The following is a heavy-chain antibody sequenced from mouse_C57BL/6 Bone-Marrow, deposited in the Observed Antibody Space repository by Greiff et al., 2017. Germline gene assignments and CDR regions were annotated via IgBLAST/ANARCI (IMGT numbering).Heavy chain of an antibody. J-gene: IGHJ4*01. CDR1: GYTFTSYW. D-gene: IGHD6-1*01. Sequence: VQLQQPGAELVKPGASVKLSCKASGYTFTSYWMHWVKQRPGQGLEWIGMIHPNSGSTNYNEKFKSKATLTVDKSSSPAYMQLSSLTSEDSAVYYCARWRQPGDYAMDYWGQGTSVTVSS. CDR3: ARWRQPGDYAMDY. V-gene: IGHV1-64*01. CDR2: IHPNSGST.